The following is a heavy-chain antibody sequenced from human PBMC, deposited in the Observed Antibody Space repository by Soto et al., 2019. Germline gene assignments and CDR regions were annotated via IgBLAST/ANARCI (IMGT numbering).Heavy chain of an antibody. CDR1: GGSISSGGYY. D-gene: IGHD3-10*01. J-gene: IGHJ5*02. CDR2: IYYSGST. CDR3: ARGSPRAGVTNNWFDP. V-gene: IGHV4-31*03. Sequence: QVQLQESGPGLVKPSQTLSLTCTVSGGSISSGGYYWSWIRQHPGKGLEWIGYIYYSGSTYYNPSLKGRVTISVDTSKNQFSLKLSSVTAADTAVYYCARGSPRAGVTNNWFDPWGQGTLVTVSS.